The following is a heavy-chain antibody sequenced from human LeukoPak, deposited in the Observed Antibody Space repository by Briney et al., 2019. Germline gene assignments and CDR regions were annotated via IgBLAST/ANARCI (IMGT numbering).Heavy chain of an antibody. CDR1: GDSVSSNSAA. CDR2: TYYRSKWYN. J-gene: IGHJ6*02. Sequence: SQTLSLTCAISGDSVSSNSAAWNWIRQSPSRGLEWLGRTYYRSKWYNDYAVSVKSRITINPDTSKNQFSLQLNSVTPEDTVVYYCARAGAAKESYYYYYGMDVWGQGTTVTVSS. V-gene: IGHV6-1*01. D-gene: IGHD1-26*01. CDR3: ARAGAAKESYYYYYGMDV.